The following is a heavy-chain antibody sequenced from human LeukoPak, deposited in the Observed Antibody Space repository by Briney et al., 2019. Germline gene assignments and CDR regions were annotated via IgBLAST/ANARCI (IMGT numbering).Heavy chain of an antibody. CDR1: GFTFSSYE. D-gene: IGHD6-13*01. V-gene: IGHV3-48*03. Sequence: GGSLRLSCAASGFTFSSYEMNWVRQAPGKGLEWGSYISTTGSSIYYADSVKGRFTISRDNAKNLLYLQMNSLRAKDTAVYYCARTPAAGTFYYYYMDVWGKGTTVTVSS. CDR2: ISTTGSSI. CDR3: ARTPAAGTFYYYYMDV. J-gene: IGHJ6*03.